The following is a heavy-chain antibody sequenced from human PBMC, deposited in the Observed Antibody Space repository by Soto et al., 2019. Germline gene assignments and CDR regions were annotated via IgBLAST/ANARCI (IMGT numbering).Heavy chain of an antibody. D-gene: IGHD3-3*01. J-gene: IGHJ6*02. V-gene: IGHV3-21*02. Sequence: VQLVESGGGLVKPGGSLRLSCTASRFTFSTYGMNWVRQAPGKGPEWVSFISSSRSDTCYADSVKGRFTISRDNANNSLYLQINSLRAEDTAVYYCARDINDFWGGYNCMDVWGQGTTVTVSS. CDR2: ISSSRSDT. CDR1: RFTFSTYG. CDR3: ARDINDFWGGYNCMDV.